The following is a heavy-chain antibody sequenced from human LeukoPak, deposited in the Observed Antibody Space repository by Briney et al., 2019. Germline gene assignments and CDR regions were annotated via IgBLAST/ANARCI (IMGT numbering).Heavy chain of an antibody. CDR1: GGSITSRGYY. D-gene: IGHD6-13*01. CDR2: IYYSGRT. V-gene: IGHV4-39*07. Sequence: PSETLSLTCTVSGGSITSRGYYWGWIRQSPGKGLEWIGNIYYSGRTYYNPSLESRVTISVDTSKNQFSLKLSSVAAADTAVYYCARRTQDGLKYSSSWYGYYYYYYMDVWGKGTTVTISS. CDR3: ARRTQDGLKYSSSWYGYYYYYYMDV. J-gene: IGHJ6*03.